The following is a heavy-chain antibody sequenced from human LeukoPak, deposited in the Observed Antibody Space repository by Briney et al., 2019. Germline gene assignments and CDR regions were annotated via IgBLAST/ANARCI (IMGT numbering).Heavy chain of an antibody. CDR2: IYYSGTT. CDR3: ARSRITMIVVLHFDY. V-gene: IGHV4-59*02. CDR1: GGSVSSHS. D-gene: IGHD3-22*01. J-gene: IGHJ4*02. Sequence: SETLSLTCTVSGGSVSSHSWSWIRQPPGKGLEWIGYIYYSGTTHYNPSLKSRVTISVDTSKNQFSLKLSSVTAADTAVYYCARSRITMIVVLHFDYWGQGTLVTVSS.